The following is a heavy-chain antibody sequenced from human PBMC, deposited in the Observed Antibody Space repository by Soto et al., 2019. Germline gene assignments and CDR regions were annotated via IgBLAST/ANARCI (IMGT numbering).Heavy chain of an antibody. V-gene: IGHV4-59*01. CDR2: VYSSGYT. CDR1: GASINGYY. Sequence: SETLSLTCTVSGASINGYYWNWIRQSPEKGLEWIGYVYSSGYTNYNPSLKTRVTMSVDTSKKQFSLTLKSVSAADTAIYYCARGSANEKSFGFEYWGQGSLVTVSS. D-gene: IGHD3-10*01. CDR3: ARGSANEKSFGFEY. J-gene: IGHJ4*02.